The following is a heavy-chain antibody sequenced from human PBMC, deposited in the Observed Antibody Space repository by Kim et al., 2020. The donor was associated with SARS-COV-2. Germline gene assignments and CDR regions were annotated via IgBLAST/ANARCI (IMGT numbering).Heavy chain of an antibody. D-gene: IGHD6-13*01. CDR1: GGSFSGYY. V-gene: IGHV4-34*01. J-gene: IGHJ4*01. Sequence: SETLSLTCAVYGGSFSGYYWSWIRQPPGKGLEWIGEINHSGSTNYNPSLKSRVTISVDTSKNQFSLKLSSVTAADTAVYYCARGADGSRSLRPYFDYSG. CDR2: INHSGST. CDR3: ARGADGSRSLRPYFDY.